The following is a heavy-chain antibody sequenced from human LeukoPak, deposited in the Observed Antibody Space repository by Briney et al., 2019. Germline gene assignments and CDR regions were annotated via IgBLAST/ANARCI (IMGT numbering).Heavy chain of an antibody. CDR2: IASDGSST. J-gene: IGHJ4*02. Sequence: GGSLRLSCAASGFGFSSYWMNWVRQAPGKGLVWVSRIASDGSSTTYADSVKGRFSISRDNAKNTLYLQMNSLRVEDTAVYYCARGRPHGNDYWGQGTLVTVSS. CDR1: GFGFSSYW. V-gene: IGHV3-74*01. CDR3: ARGRPHGNDY. D-gene: IGHD4-23*01.